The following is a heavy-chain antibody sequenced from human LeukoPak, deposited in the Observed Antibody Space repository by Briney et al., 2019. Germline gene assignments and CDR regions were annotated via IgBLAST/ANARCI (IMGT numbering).Heavy chain of an antibody. D-gene: IGHD2-15*01. Sequence: ASVKVSCKASGYTFTGYYMHWVRQAPGQGLEWMGIINPSGGSTSYAQKFQGRVTMTRDMSTSAVYMELSSLRSEDTAVYYCARGGEDKRGFFDYWGQGTLVTVSS. CDR3: ARGGEDKRGFFDY. CDR1: GYTFTGYY. J-gene: IGHJ4*02. CDR2: INPSGGST. V-gene: IGHV1-46*01.